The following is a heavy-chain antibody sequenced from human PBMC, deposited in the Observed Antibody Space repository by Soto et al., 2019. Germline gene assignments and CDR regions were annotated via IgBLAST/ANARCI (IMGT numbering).Heavy chain of an antibody. CDR2: IYYSGST. Sequence: SETLSLTCTVSGGSISSGDYYWSWIRQPPGKGLEWIGYIYYSGSTYYNPSLKSRVTISVDTSKNQFSLKLSSVTAADTAVYYCAREGYYVAGSYFDYWGQGTLVTVSS. J-gene: IGHJ4*02. V-gene: IGHV4-30-4*01. CDR3: AREGYYVAGSYFDY. D-gene: IGHD3-10*02. CDR1: GGSISSGDYY.